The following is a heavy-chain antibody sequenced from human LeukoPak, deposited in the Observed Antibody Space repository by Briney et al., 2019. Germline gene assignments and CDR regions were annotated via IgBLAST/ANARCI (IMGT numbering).Heavy chain of an antibody. V-gene: IGHV4-39*01. CDR3: ASLYFYGSGSFPNY. CDR2: IHDSGST. J-gene: IGHJ4*02. CDR1: GGSISTRYYS. D-gene: IGHD3-10*01. Sequence: SETLSLTCAVSGGSISTRYYSWGWIRQPPGKGLEWIGTIHDSGSTYYSPSLKSQVTISVDTSNNQFSLKLSSVTAGDTAVYYCASLYFYGSGSFPNYWGQGSLVTVST.